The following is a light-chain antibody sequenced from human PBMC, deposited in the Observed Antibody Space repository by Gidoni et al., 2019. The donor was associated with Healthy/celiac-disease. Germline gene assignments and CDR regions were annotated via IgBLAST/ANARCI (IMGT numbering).Light chain of an antibody. CDR3: QQLNSYPSIT. V-gene: IGKV1-9*01. CDR1: QGISSY. CDR2: AAS. Sequence: DIQLTQSPSFLSASVGDRVTITCRASQGISSYLAWYQQKPGKAPKLLIYAASTLQSGVPSRVSGSGSGTDFTLTISSLQPEDFATYYCQQLNSYPSITFXXXTRLEIK. J-gene: IGKJ5*01.